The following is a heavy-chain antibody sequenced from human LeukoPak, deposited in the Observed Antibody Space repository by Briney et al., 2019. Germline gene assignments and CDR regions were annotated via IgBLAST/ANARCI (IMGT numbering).Heavy chain of an antibody. V-gene: IGHV1-3*01. CDR3: ARDTAAAEVNWFDP. J-gene: IGHJ5*02. D-gene: IGHD6-13*01. Sequence: GASVKVSCKASGYTFTSYGISWVRQAPGQRLEWMGWINAGNGNTKYSQKFQGRVTITRDTSASTAYMELSSLRSEDTAVYYCARDTAAAEVNWFDPWGQGTLVTVSS. CDR1: GYTFTSYG. CDR2: INAGNGNT.